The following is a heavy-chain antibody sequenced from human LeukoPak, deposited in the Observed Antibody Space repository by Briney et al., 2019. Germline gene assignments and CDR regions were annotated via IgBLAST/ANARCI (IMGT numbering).Heavy chain of an antibody. V-gene: IGHV4-4*02. J-gene: IGHJ5*02. Sequence: SETLSLTCAVSGGSISSSNWWSWVRQPPGKGLERIGEIYHSGSTNYNPSLKSRVTISVDKSKNQFSLKLSSVTAADTAVYYCAREIPRPYNWFDPWGQGTLVTVSS. CDR2: IYHSGST. CDR1: GGSISSSNW. CDR3: AREIPRPYNWFDP.